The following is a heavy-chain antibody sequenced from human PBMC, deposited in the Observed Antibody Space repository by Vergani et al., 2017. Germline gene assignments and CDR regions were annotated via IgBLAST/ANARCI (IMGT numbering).Heavy chain of an antibody. Sequence: DVHLAESGGGFFQPGGSLRLSCSASGFSFNSYWMHWVRQVPGKGLLWVSRIKSDGSITAYADSVKGRFTISRDNAQNTLYLQMNSLRVEDTGVYYCARAGCNEACYMSNWLDSWGQGTLVTVSS. CDR2: IKSDGSIT. CDR3: ARAGCNEACYMSNWLDS. CDR1: GFSFNSYW. J-gene: IGHJ5*01. D-gene: IGHD2/OR15-2a*01. V-gene: IGHV3-74*03.